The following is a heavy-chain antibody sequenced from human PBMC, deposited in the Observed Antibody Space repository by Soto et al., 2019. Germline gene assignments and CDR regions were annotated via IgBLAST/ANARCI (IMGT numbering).Heavy chain of an antibody. Sequence: QVQLVQSGAEVKKPGASVKVSCKASGYTFTSYGISWVRQAPGQGLEWVGWISGYDGNTDYAHKFRGRVTMTTDTATNTAYMDPRSLRSEDTAGDYWARHHPPRPKWVDPWGQGTPVTVSS. J-gene: IGHJ5*02. CDR2: ISGYDGNT. CDR1: GYTFTSYG. V-gene: IGHV1-18*01. CDR3: ARHHPPRPKWVDP.